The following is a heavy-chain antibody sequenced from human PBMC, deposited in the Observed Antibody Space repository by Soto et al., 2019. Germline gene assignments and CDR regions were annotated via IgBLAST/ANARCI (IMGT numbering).Heavy chain of an antibody. Sequence: EALSVNCTVSGGPSSGSYRSWIRQTPGKVLEWIGYIHYSGSTNYNPSLKSRVTMSVDSAKNQFSLELNSVSAADTAVYFCAKYRRLDEEENAYDYWGQSPLVTCSS. V-gene: IGHV4-59*01. CDR2: IHYSGST. CDR1: GGPSSGSY. D-gene: IGHD2-2*01. CDR3: AKYRRLDEEENAYDY. J-gene: IGHJ4*02.